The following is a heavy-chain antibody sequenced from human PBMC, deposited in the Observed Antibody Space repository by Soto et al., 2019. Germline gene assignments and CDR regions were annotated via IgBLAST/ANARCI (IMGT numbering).Heavy chain of an antibody. D-gene: IGHD2-15*01. CDR1: GFSFSSYW. CDR3: ARPYCSGGSCYNWFDP. J-gene: IGHJ5*02. V-gene: IGHV3-7*03. Sequence: PXGSLRLSCAASGFSFSSYWMSWVRQAPGKGLQWVANIKQDGSQKYYVDSVKGRFTIYRDNAKNSLYLQMNSLRAEDTAIYYCARPYCSGGSCYNWFDPWGQGTLVTVSS. CDR2: IKQDGSQK.